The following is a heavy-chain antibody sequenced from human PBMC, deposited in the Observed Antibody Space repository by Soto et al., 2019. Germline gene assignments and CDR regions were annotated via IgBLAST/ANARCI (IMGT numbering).Heavy chain of an antibody. Sequence: QITLKESAPTRVKPTQTLTLTCTFSGFSLTSRPMGVGWIRQPPGKALEWLAFIYWDDDKRYSPSLRSRLTITKDTSGNQVVLTMTKMDPVDTATYYCAHRLSGYNWNGGYFDYWGQGALVTVSS. V-gene: IGHV2-5*02. CDR1: GFSLTSRPMG. CDR2: IYWDDDK. D-gene: IGHD1-1*01. CDR3: AHRLSGYNWNGGYFDY. J-gene: IGHJ4*02.